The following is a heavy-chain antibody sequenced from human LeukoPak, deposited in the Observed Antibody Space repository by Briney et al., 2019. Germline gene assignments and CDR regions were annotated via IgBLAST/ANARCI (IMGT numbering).Heavy chain of an antibody. CDR2: RNPNSGGT. Sequence: ASVKVSCKGSGYAFTGYYRDWVRQGPGQGLEWMGWRNPNSGGTNCAQKFQGRVTMTRDTSISTAYLELRRLRSHDTPAYSCARVRPTPWPEDYFDSWGQGTLVTVSS. V-gene: IGHV1-2*02. CDR3: ARVRPTPWPEDYFDS. J-gene: IGHJ4*02. D-gene: IGHD2-15*01. CDR1: GYAFTGYY.